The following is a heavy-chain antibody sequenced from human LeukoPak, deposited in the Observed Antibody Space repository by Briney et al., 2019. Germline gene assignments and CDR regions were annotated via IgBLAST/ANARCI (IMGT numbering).Heavy chain of an antibody. V-gene: IGHV1-69*04. Sequence: SVNVSCKVSGYTLTELSMHWVRQAPGQGLEWMGRIIPILGIANYAQKFQGRVTITADKSTSTAYMELSSLRSEDTAVYYCARGRGYYDSSGYYSPFDYWGQGTLVTVSS. CDR2: IIPILGIA. J-gene: IGHJ4*02. CDR3: ARGRGYYDSSGYYSPFDY. D-gene: IGHD3-22*01. CDR1: GYTLTELS.